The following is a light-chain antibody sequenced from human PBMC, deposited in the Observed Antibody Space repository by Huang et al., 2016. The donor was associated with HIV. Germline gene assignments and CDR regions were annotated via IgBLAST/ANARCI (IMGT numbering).Light chain of an antibody. Sequence: DIQMTQSPFFLSASVGDRVTFTCRASQSISSYLNWDQKKSGKAPELLHYAASNLQIWSPSMFSVSGSGTDFTLTIVSLQPAYYATYYCQQTYITPYTFGQGTKLEIK. CDR2: AAS. V-gene: IGKV1-39*01. J-gene: IGKJ2*01. CDR3: QQTYITPYT. CDR1: QSISSY.